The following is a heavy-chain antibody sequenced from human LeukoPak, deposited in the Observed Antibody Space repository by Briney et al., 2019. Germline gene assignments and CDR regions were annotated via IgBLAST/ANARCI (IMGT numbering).Heavy chain of an antibody. CDR3: AKDRPNTGFDFDY. Sequence: PGGSLRLSCAAFGFTFSTYSMNWVRQAPGKGLEWLSYITSDSSTIYYADSVRGRFTISRDNAKNSPYLQMDSLRDEDTAVYYCAKDRPNTGFDFDYWGRGTLVTVSS. D-gene: IGHD3-10*01. J-gene: IGHJ4*02. CDR2: ITSDSSTI. V-gene: IGHV3-48*02. CDR1: GFTFSTYS.